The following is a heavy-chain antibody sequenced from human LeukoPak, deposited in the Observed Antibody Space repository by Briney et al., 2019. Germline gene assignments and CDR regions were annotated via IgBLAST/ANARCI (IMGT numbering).Heavy chain of an antibody. CDR1: GGSFSGYY. Sequence: PSETLSLTCAVYGGSFSGYYWSWIRQPPGKGLKWIGEINHSGSTNYNPSLKSRVTISADTSKNQFSLKLSSVTAADTAVYYCARGKRGYSSSWYDYWGQGTLVTVSS. CDR2: INHSGST. D-gene: IGHD6-13*01. J-gene: IGHJ4*02. CDR3: ARGKRGYSSSWYDY. V-gene: IGHV4-34*01.